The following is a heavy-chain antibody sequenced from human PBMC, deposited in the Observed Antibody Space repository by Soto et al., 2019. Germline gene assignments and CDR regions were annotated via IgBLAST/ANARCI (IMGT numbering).Heavy chain of an antibody. D-gene: IGHD3-22*01. V-gene: IGHV3-30*18. Sequence: GGSLRLSCAASGFTFSSYGMHWVRQAPGKGLEWVAVISYDGSNKYYADSVKGRFTISRDNSKNTLYLQMNSLRAEDTAVYYCAKDHFTMIVADFDYWGQGTLVTVSS. J-gene: IGHJ4*02. CDR1: GFTFSSYG. CDR2: ISYDGSNK. CDR3: AKDHFTMIVADFDY.